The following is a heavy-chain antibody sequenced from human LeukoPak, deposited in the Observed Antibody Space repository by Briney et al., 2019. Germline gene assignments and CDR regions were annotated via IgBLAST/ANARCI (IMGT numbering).Heavy chain of an antibody. Sequence: GGSLRLSCAASGFTFSSYAMHWVRQAPGKGLEWVAVISYDGSNKYYADSVKGRFTISRDNSKNTLYLQMNSLRAEDTAVYYCARGRGIAAAGTSAEWYWGQGTLVTVSS. CDR3: ARGRGIAAAGTSAEWY. D-gene: IGHD6-13*01. J-gene: IGHJ4*02. V-gene: IGHV3-30-3*01. CDR1: GFTFSSYA. CDR2: ISYDGSNK.